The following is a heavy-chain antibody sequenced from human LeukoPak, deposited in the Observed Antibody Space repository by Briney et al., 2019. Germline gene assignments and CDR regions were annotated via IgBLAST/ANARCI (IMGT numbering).Heavy chain of an antibody. CDR2: ISGSNNDA. Sequence: GGTLRLSCAASGFTFSDYYMTWIRQAPGKGLEYVSYISGSNNDATYADSVKGRFTISRDNAKNSLYLQMNSLRAEDTAVYYCASSSGWYYYFDYWGQGTLVTVSS. V-gene: IGHV3-11*06. J-gene: IGHJ4*02. CDR3: ASSSGWYYYFDY. D-gene: IGHD6-19*01. CDR1: GFTFSDYY.